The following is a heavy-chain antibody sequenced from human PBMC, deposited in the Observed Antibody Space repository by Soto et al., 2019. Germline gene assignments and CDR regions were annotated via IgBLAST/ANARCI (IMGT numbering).Heavy chain of an antibody. D-gene: IGHD1-26*01. CDR2: IYHSGST. Sequence: QVQLQESGPGLVKPSGTLSLTCAVSGGSISSSNWWSWVRQPPGKGLEWIGEIYHSGSTNYNPSRQSRPPXSXDXXKTRFSLKLSSVTAADTAVYYCARVSGSYYYGMDVWGQGTRVTVPS. J-gene: IGHJ6*02. CDR3: ARVSGSYYYGMDV. V-gene: IGHV4-4*02. CDR1: GGSISSSNW.